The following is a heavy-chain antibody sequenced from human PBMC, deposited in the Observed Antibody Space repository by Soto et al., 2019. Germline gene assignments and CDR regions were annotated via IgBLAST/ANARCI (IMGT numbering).Heavy chain of an antibody. V-gene: IGHV3-11*05. J-gene: IGHJ6*02. CDR1: GFTFRDYY. CDR2: IDSSTKYT. Sequence: ESGGGLVRPGGSLRLSCEASGFTFRDYYMTWFCQAPGKGLEWLSYIDSSTKYTNYADSVKGRFTISRDNAKNSLYLQMNSLRADDTAVYYCAREYYYTMDVWGQGTMVTVSS. CDR3: AREYYYTMDV.